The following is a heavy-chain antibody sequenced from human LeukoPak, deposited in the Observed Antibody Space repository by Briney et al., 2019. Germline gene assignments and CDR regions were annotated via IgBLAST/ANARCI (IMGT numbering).Heavy chain of an antibody. CDR3: ARGGPYCGGDCYDY. D-gene: IGHD2-21*01. CDR2: IYPSGSA. V-gene: IGHV4-39*07. Sequence: PSETLSLTCTVSGGSISSSSHYWVWIRQPPGEGLEWIGSIYPSGSAYYNPSLKSRVTISVDTSKNQFSLKLSSVTAADTAVYYCARGGPYCGGDCYDYWGQGTLVTVSS. CDR1: GGSISSSSHY. J-gene: IGHJ4*02.